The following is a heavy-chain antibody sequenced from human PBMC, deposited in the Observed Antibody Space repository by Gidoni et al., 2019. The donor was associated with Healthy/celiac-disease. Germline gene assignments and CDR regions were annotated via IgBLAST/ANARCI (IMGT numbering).Heavy chain of an antibody. J-gene: IGHJ1*01. CDR3: ARGVGATARPSTEYFQH. D-gene: IGHD1-26*01. CDR2: IFHSGST. V-gene: IGHV4-4*02. Sequence: QVQLQESGPGLVKPSGTLSLTCAVSGGSISSSNWWSWVRQPPGKGLEWIGEIFHSGSTNYNPSLKSRVTISVDKSKNQFSLKRSSVTAADTAVYYCARGVGATARPSTEYFQHWGQGTLVTVSS. CDR1: GGSISSSNW.